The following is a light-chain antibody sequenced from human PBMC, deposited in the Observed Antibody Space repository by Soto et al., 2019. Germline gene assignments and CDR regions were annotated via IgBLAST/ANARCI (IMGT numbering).Light chain of an antibody. CDR3: QQYDQLPIT. Sequence: DIQMTQSASSLPASVGDTVTISCQASQNISKYLNWFQQKPGKAPKLLIYDVFNVETGVPSRFGGRVSGADVTLIISNLQPEDFATYYCQQYDQLPITFGGGTKVDI. V-gene: IGKV1-33*01. CDR1: QNISKY. J-gene: IGKJ4*01. CDR2: DVF.